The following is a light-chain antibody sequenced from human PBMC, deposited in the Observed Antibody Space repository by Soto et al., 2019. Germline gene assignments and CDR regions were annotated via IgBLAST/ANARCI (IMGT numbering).Light chain of an antibody. CDR3: AAWYASLYGHVV. Sequence: QSVLTQPPSASGTPGQRVTISCSGTSSNVGSNTVNWYYQHPGTDPKLLIYSNNHRPSAVPDGFSGAKSGTSAALAISALQAEDEADDYCAAWYASLYGHVVFGGGTQLTVL. V-gene: IGLV1-44*01. CDR1: SSNVGSNT. J-gene: IGLJ2*01. CDR2: SNN.